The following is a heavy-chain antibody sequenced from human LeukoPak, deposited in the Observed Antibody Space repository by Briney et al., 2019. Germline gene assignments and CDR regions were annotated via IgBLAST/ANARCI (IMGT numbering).Heavy chain of an antibody. V-gene: IGHV3-30*18. J-gene: IGHJ3*02. CDR2: ISYDGSNK. Sequence: GRSLRLSCAASGFTFSSYGMHWVRQAPGKGLEWVAVISYDGSNKYYADSVKGRFTISRDNSKNTLYLQMNSLRAEDTAVYYCAKIPGATIAFDIWGQGTMVTVSS. CDR3: AKIPGATIAFDI. CDR1: GFTFSSYG. D-gene: IGHD1-26*01.